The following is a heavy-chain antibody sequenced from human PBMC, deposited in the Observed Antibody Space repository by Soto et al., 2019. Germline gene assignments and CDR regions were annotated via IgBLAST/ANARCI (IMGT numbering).Heavy chain of an antibody. CDR3: ARDRGGRLRFLEWSIPSW. Sequence: EVQLVESGGGLVQPGGSLRLSCAASGFTFSSYWMSWVRQAPGKGLEWVANIKQDGSEKYYVDSVKGRFTISRDNAKNSLYLQMNSLRAEDTAVYYCARDRGGRLRFLEWSIPSWGGPGTLVTVSS. D-gene: IGHD3-3*01. CDR1: GFTFSSYW. CDR2: IKQDGSEK. J-gene: IGHJ4*02. V-gene: IGHV3-7*05.